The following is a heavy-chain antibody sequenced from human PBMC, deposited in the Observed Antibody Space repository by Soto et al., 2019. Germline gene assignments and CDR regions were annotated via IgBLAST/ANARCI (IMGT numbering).Heavy chain of an antibody. CDR1: GGSFSGYY. D-gene: IGHD2-8*02. CDR3: ARDKITGLFDY. Sequence: QVQLRQWGAGLLKPSETLSLTCAVYGGSFSGYYWTWIRQPPGTGLEWIGEINHSGSTNYNPSLKSRVTISVDTSKSQFSLKLTSVTAADTAVYYCARDKITGLFDYWGQGTLVTVSS. V-gene: IGHV4-34*01. J-gene: IGHJ4*02. CDR2: INHSGST.